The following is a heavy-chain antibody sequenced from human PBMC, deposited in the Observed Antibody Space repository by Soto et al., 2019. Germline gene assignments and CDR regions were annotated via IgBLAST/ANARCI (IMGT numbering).Heavy chain of an antibody. V-gene: IGHV3-30-3*01. D-gene: IGHD6-19*01. J-gene: IGHJ4*02. Sequence: QVQLVESGGGVVQPGRSLRLSCAASGFTFSSYAMHWVRQAPGKGLEWVAVISYDGSNKYYPDSVKGRFTISRDNSKNTLYLQMNSLRAEDTAVYYCARGDSGWYSSYFDYWGQGTLVTVSS. CDR3: ARGDSGWYSSYFDY. CDR2: ISYDGSNK. CDR1: GFTFSSYA.